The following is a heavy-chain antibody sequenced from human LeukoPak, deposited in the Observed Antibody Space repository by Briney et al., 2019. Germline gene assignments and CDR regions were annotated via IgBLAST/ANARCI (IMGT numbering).Heavy chain of an antibody. Sequence: RGGSLRLSCAASGFTVSSNYMSWVREAPGKGLEWGSVIYSGGKTCYADSVKGRFNISRDNTKNTLYLQMNSLRAEDTAVYYCARDQGYTFGYGMDVWGKGTTVTVSS. CDR2: IYSGGKT. CDR1: GFTVSSNY. J-gene: IGHJ6*04. CDR3: ARDQGYTFGYGMDV. D-gene: IGHD2-2*02. V-gene: IGHV3-53*01.